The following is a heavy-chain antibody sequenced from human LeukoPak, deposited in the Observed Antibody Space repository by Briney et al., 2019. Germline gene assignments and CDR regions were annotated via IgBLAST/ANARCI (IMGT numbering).Heavy chain of an antibody. V-gene: IGHV3-23*01. J-gene: IGHJ4*02. D-gene: IGHD3-3*01. CDR1: GFTFSSYA. Sequence: GGSLRLSCAASGFTFSSYAMSWVRQAPGRGREWVSDISGSGGITYDAESVKSRLTISRDNPKNTLYLQMNSLRAENTAVYYCAKGLYFWSGYYAEDPFDYWGQGTLVTVSS. CDR2: ISGSGGIT. CDR3: AKGLYFWSGYYAEDPFDY.